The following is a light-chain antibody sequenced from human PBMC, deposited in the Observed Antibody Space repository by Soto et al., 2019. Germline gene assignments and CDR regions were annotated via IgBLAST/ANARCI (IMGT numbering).Light chain of an antibody. CDR1: QSISSW. V-gene: IGKV1-5*03. CDR2: KAS. J-gene: IGKJ1*01. CDR3: QQYNDNWT. Sequence: DIQMTQSPSTLSASVGDRVTITCRASQSISSWLAWYQQKPGKAPKLLIYKASTLQSGVPSRFSGSGSGTDFTLAISSLQPDESATYYCQQYNDNWTFGQGTKVEMK.